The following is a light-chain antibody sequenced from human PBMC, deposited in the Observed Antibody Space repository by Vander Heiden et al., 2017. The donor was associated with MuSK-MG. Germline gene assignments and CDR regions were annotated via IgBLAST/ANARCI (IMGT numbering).Light chain of an antibody. CDR1: QSVTSS. CDR3: QQYNNLPPYT. Sequence: ETVMTQSLGTLAVSPGERAILSCRASQSVTSSIAWYQQKPGQAPRLLIFAASTRATGIPARFSGSGSGTEFTLTISSLQSEDSAVYYCQQYNNLPPYTFGQGTKLEIK. J-gene: IGKJ2*01. V-gene: IGKV3-15*01. CDR2: AAS.